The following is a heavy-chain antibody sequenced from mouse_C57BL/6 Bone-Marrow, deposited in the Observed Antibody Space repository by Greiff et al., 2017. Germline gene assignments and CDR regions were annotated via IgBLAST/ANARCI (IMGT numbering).Heavy chain of an antibody. CDR2: ISSGGSYT. CDR3: ARHPFFYY. J-gene: IGHJ2*01. V-gene: IGHV5-6*01. CDR1: GFTFSSYG. Sequence: EVQLQQSGGDLVKPGGSLKLSCAASGFTFSSYGMSWVRQTPDKRLEWVATISSGGSYTYYPDSVKGRFTISRDNAKNTLYLQMSSLKSVDTAMYYCARHPFFYYWGQGTTLTVSS.